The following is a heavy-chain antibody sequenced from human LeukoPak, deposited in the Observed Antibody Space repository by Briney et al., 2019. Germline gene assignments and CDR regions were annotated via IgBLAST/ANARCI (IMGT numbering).Heavy chain of an antibody. Sequence: VASAKVSCKASDYTFTSYGISWVRQAPGQGLEWMGWISTYRGNTNYAQNLQGRVTMTTDTSTTTAYMELRSLRSDDTAVYYCARSGFLEWSEKVYQFDGMDVWGQGTTVTVSS. V-gene: IGHV1-18*01. CDR2: ISTYRGNT. CDR1: DYTFTSYG. D-gene: IGHD3-3*01. J-gene: IGHJ6*02. CDR3: ARSGFLEWSEKVYQFDGMDV.